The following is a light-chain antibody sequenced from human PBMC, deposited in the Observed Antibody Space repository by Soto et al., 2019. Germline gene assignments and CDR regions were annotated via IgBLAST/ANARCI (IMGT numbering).Light chain of an antibody. CDR3: SSYAGSDNFVV. V-gene: IGLV2-8*01. Sequence: QSVLTQPPSASGSPGQSVTISCTGTSSDVGGYNSVSRYQHHPGNAPKLIISELNKRPSGVPDRFSDFKSGNTASLTVSGLQTEDEADYYCSSYAGSDNFVVFGGGTKVTVL. CDR2: ELN. CDR1: SSDVGGYNS. J-gene: IGLJ3*02.